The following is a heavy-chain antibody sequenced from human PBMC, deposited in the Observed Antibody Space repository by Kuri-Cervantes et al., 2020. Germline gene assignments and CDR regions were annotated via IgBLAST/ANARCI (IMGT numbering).Heavy chain of an antibody. D-gene: IGHD2-2*01. J-gene: IGHJ6*02. CDR3: ARSSSTSCYGISSGGSCYGKGDYYGMDV. CDR1: GGSISSGSYY. CDR2: IYTSGST. Sequence: SETLSLTCTVSGGSISSGSYYWSWIRQPAGKGLEWIGRIYTSGSTNYNPSLKSRVTISVDTSKNQFSLKLSSVTAADTAAYYCARSSSTSCYGISSGGSCYGKGDYYGMDVWGQGTTVTVSS. V-gene: IGHV4-61*02.